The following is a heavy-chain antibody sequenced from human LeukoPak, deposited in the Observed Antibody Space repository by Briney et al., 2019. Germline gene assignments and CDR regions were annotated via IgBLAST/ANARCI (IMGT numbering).Heavy chain of an antibody. CDR3: AQDGPYTSSFDY. V-gene: IGHV3-30*18. CDR1: GLGFSNYG. D-gene: IGHD6-13*01. Sequence: PGRSLRLSCAAFGLGFSNYGMHWVRQGPGKGPEWVATITPDGNRAYYADSVEGRFTISRDNSKSTLYLQMNSLTTDDTAVYFCAQDGPYTSSFDYWGQGTLVTVSS. J-gene: IGHJ4*02. CDR2: ITPDGNRA.